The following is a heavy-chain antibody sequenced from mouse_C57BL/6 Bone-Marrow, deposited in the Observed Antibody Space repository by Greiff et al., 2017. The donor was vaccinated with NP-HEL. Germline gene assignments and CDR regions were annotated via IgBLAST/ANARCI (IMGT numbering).Heavy chain of an antibody. CDR3: GPYDYDGSWFAY. D-gene: IGHD2-4*01. CDR1: GYAFSSSW. J-gene: IGHJ3*01. Sequence: VQLQQSGPELVKPGASVKISCKASGYAFSSSWMNWVKQRPGKGLEWIGRIYPGDGDTNYNGKFKGKATLTADKSSSTAYMQLSSLTSEGSAVYFCGPYDYDGSWFAYWGQGTLVTVSA. CDR2: IYPGDGDT. V-gene: IGHV1-82*01.